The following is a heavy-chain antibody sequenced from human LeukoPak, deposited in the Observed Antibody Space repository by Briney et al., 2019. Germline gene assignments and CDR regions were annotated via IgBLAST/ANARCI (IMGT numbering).Heavy chain of an antibody. CDR1: GYTFTSYD. V-gene: IGHV1-8*01. Sequence: ASVKVSCKASGYTFTSYDINWVRQATGQRLEWMGWMNPNSGNTGYAQKFQGRVTMTRNTSISTAYMELSSLRSEDTAVYYCARVATVTANAPLRHWGQGTLVTVSS. CDR3: ARVATVTANAPLRH. CDR2: MNPNSGNT. D-gene: IGHD4-17*01. J-gene: IGHJ1*01.